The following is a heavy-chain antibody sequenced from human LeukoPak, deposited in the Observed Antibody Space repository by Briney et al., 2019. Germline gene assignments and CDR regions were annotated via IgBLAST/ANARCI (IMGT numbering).Heavy chain of an antibody. V-gene: IGHV3-74*01. D-gene: IGHD5-12*01. CDR3: ARVRATFSPHFDN. CDR2: INSDGSIT. J-gene: IGHJ4*02. Sequence: GGSLRLSCAASGFTFGSYYMHWVRQSPGKGLMWVSRINSDGSITNYADSVKGRFTISRDNAKNTLYLQMNSLRAEDTAVYYCARVRATFSPHFDNWGQGTLVTVSS. CDR1: GFTFGSYY.